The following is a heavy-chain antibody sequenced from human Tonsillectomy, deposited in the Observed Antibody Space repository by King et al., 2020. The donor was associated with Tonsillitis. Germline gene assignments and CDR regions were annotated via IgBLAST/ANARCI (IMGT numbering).Heavy chain of an antibody. V-gene: IGHV3-23*04. D-gene: IGHD2-15*01. Sequence: VQLVESGGGLVQPGGSLRLSCAASGLTFSSYAMTWVRQAPGKGLEWVSGISDSGGRTYYADSVKGRFTIHRDNSKNTLYLQINSLRAEDTAVYYCAKVSNNPYSLYAMDVWGQGTTVTVSS. J-gene: IGHJ6*02. CDR1: GLTFSSYA. CDR3: AKVSNNPYSLYAMDV. CDR2: ISDSGGRT.